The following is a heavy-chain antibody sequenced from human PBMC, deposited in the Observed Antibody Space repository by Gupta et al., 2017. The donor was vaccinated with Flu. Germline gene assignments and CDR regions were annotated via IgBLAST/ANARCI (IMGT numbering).Heavy chain of an antibody. CDR1: GFSFSNYG. D-gene: IGHD1-1*01. J-gene: IGHJ6*02. V-gene: IGHV3-30*18. CDR2: ISYDGSNK. Sequence: QEQVVASGGGVVQPGRSLRLSCAASGFSFSNYGMHWVRQAPGKGLEWVAVISYDGSNKYYADSVKGRFTISRDNSKNTLYLQMNSLRSEDTAVYYCAKDWKWNRNIYGMNVWGQGTTVTVSS. CDR3: AKDWKWNRNIYGMNV.